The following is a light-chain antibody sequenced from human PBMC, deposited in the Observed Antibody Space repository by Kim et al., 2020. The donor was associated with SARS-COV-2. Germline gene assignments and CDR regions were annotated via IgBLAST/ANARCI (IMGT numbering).Light chain of an antibody. CDR2: MDN. CDR1: TSNIRANL. CDR3: GTWDDRLDSGV. V-gene: IGLV1-51*01. J-gene: IGLJ3*02. Sequence: GQRVSISCSGGTSNIRANLVSWYQHLPGTAPKVLIYMDNKRPSGVPGRFSASKSGTAATLAISGLQTGDEGDYYCGTWDDRLDSGVFGGGTTLTVL.